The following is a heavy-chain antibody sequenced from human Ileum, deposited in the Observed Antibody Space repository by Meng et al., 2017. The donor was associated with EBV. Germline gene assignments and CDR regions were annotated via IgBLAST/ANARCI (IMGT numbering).Heavy chain of an antibody. CDR2: IWDDGSHE. Sequence: QIQGEGGGGGVVQIGPCLTLYCAVEAFGFSIFGINLVREPPGQGLELVGIIWDDGSHECTDEAVRVRFSITRDKSKYLMYVEMELLRTEANAADDCAKEIAIAVAGCATDYWGQGTLVTVSS. D-gene: IGHD2-21*01. CDR3: AKEIAIAVAGCATDY. V-gene: IGHV3-30*02. CDR1: AFGFSIFG. J-gene: IGHJ4*02.